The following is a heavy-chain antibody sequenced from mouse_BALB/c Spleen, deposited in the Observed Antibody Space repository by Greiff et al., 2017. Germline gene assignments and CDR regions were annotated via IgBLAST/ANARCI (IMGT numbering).Heavy chain of an antibody. J-gene: IGHJ2*01. D-gene: IGHD1-1*01. V-gene: IGHV2-9*02. Sequence: QVQLKESGPGLVAPSQSLSITCTVSGFSLTSYGVHWVRQPPGKGLEWLGVIWAGGSTNYNSALMSRLSISKDNSKSQVFLKMNSLQTDDTAMYYCAREGDYYGSSYYFDYWGQGTTLTVSS. CDR2: IWAGGST. CDR3: AREGDYYGSSYYFDY. CDR1: GFSLTSYG.